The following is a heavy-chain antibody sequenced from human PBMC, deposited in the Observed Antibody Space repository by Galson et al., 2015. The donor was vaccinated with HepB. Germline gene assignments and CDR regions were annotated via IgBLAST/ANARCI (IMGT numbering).Heavy chain of an antibody. CDR3: ARQPYTSGWLYWYFDL. Sequence: ETLSLTCTVSGDSISRSNYYWGWIRQPPGKGLERIGSIYYSGRLFYNPSLKSRVTISVDTSKNQFSLRLSSVSAADTAVYYCARQPYTSGWLYWYFDLWGRGTLVTVSS. CDR2: IYYSGRL. V-gene: IGHV4-39*01. CDR1: GDSISRSNYY. J-gene: IGHJ2*01. D-gene: IGHD6-19*01.